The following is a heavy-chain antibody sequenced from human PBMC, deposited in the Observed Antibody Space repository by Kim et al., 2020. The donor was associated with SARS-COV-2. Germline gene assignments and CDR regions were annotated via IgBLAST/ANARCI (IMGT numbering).Heavy chain of an antibody. J-gene: IGHJ6*01. D-gene: IGHD3-16*01. Sequence: ASVKVSCKASGYTFINYDFNWIRQAPGQGLEWVGWVAIYQGETDYAPKFQGRVSMTTDTTTKTVSMELTGLQADDTAIYYCARVPQGGVRYYGMDLWGQGTPVTVSS. CDR2: VAIYQGET. CDR1: GYTFINYD. CDR3: ARVPQGGVRYYGMDL. V-gene: IGHV1-18*04.